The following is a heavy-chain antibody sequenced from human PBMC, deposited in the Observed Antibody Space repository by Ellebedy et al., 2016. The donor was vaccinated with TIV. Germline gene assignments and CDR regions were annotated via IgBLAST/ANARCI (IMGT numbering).Heavy chain of an antibody. J-gene: IGHJ4*02. Sequence: GESLKTSCAASGFTFSSYSMNWVRQAPGKGLEWVSYISSSSTIYYADSVKGRFTISRDNAKNSLYLQMNSLRDEDTAVYYCARGLTMYYFDYWGQGTLVTVSS. D-gene: IGHD3-10*02. CDR1: GFTFSSYS. CDR3: ARGLTMYYFDY. V-gene: IGHV3-48*02. CDR2: ISSSSTI.